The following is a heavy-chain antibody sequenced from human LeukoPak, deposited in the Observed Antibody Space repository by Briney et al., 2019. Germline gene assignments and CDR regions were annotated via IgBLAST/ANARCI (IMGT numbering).Heavy chain of an antibody. CDR2: ISWNSGSV. CDR1: GFTFDDYA. J-gene: IGHJ3*02. CDR3: AKGGYYDLDAFDI. V-gene: IGHV3-9*01. Sequence: GGSLRLSCAASGFTFDDYAMHWVRQVPGKGLEWVSGISWNSGSVAYADSVKGRFTISRDNAKNSLYLQMNSLRAEDTALYYCAKGGYYDLDAFDIWGQGTMVTVSS. D-gene: IGHD1-26*01.